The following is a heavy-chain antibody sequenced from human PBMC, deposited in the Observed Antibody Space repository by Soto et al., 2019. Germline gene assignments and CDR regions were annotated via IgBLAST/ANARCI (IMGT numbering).Heavy chain of an antibody. V-gene: IGHV1-69*13. CDR1: GGTFSSYA. J-gene: IGHJ6*02. Sequence: GASVKVSCKTSGGTFSSYAISWVRQAPGQGLEWMGGTIPIFGTPRYAQNFYGRVTITADESTSTAYMELSSLRSEDTAVYYCASHGGTYSGTYWDLYYYYGMDVWGQGTTVTVSS. CDR2: TIPIFGTP. CDR3: ASHGGTYSGTYWDLYYYYGMDV. D-gene: IGHD1-26*01.